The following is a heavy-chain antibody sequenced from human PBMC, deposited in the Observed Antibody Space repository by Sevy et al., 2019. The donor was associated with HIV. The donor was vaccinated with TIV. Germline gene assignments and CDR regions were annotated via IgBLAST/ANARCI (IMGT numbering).Heavy chain of an antibody. V-gene: IGHV3-7*03. CDR1: GFTFSSYW. CDR3: ARVSAYYYDSSGHRDY. D-gene: IGHD3-22*01. CDR2: IKQDGSEK. J-gene: IGHJ4*02. Sequence: GGSLRLSCAASGFTFSSYWMSWVRQAPGKGLEWVANIKQDGSEKYYMDSVKGRFTISRDNAKNSLYLQMNSLRAEDTAVYYCARVSAYYYDSSGHRDYWGQGTLVTVSS.